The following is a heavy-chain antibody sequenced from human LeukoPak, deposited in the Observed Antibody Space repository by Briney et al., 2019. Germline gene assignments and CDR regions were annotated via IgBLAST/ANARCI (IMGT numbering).Heavy chain of an antibody. D-gene: IGHD3-3*01. V-gene: IGHV4-59*01. CDR3: ARSYDTNFDY. Sequence: PSETLSLTCTVSGGSIRSYYWSWIRQPPGKGLEWIGYIYFSGSTSYNPSLKSRVTISVDRSKNQFSLKLSSVAAADTAVYYCARSYDTNFDYWGQENVGPVSS. J-gene: IGHJ4*02. CDR1: GGSIRSYY. CDR2: IYFSGST.